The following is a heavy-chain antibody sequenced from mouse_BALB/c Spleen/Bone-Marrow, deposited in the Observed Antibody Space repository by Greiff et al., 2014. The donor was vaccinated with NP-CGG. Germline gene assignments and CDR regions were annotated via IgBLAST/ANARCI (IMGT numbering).Heavy chain of an antibody. CDR2: IDTSDSYT. CDR1: GYTFTDYW. V-gene: IGHV1-69*01. CDR3: ARSAGYWYFDV. J-gene: IGHJ1*01. Sequence: QVQLQQSGAEPVMPGASVKMSCKASGYTFTDYWMHWVKQRPGQGLEWIGAIDTSDSYTSYNQKFKGKATLTVDESSSTAYMQLSSLTSEDSAVYYCARSAGYWYFDVWGAGTTVTVSS.